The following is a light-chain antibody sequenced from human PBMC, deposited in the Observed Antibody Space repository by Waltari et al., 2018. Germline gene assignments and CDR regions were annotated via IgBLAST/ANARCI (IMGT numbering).Light chain of an antibody. CDR3: HQYYSTPFT. V-gene: IGKV4-1*01. J-gene: IGKJ2*01. CDR1: QSVLYSSNNKNQ. Sequence: DIVMTQSPESLAGSLGERATINCKSSQSVLYSSNNKNQLAWYQQKPGQPPKLLLYWASTRESGVPDRFSGSGSETDFTLTISSLQAEDVAVYYCHQYYSTPFTFGQGTKLEIK. CDR2: WAS.